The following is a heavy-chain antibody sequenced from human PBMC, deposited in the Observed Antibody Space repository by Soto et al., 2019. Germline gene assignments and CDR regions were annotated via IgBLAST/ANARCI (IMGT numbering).Heavy chain of an antibody. CDR1: GFTFSSYW. D-gene: IGHD3-3*01. Sequence: SGGSLRLSCAASGFTFSSYWMHWVHQAPGKGLVWVSRINSDGGSTSYADSVKGRFTISRDNAKNTLYLQMNSLRAEDTALYYCAKVDVAISDAFDIWGQGTMVTVSS. J-gene: IGHJ3*02. CDR2: INSDGGST. CDR3: AKVDVAISDAFDI. V-gene: IGHV3-74*01.